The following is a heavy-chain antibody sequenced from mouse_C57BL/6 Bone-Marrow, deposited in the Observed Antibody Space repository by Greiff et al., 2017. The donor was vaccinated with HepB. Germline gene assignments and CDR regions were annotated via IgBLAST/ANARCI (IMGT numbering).Heavy chain of an antibody. CDR2: ISDGGSYT. V-gene: IGHV5-4*03. D-gene: IGHD3-2*02. Sequence: EVMLVESGGGLVKPGGSLKLSCAASGFTFSSYAMSWVRQTPEKRLEWVATISDGGSYTYYPDNVKGRFTISRDNAKNNLYLQMSHLKSEDTAMYYCARVTAQARFAYWGQGTLVTVSA. CDR1: GFTFSSYA. J-gene: IGHJ3*01. CDR3: ARVTAQARFAY.